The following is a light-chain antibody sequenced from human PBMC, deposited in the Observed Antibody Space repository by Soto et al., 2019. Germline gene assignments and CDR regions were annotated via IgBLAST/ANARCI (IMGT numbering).Light chain of an antibody. Sequence: EIVLTQSPGTLSLSPGERATLSCRASQSVSSSFLAWYQQVPGQAPRLLIYGASTRATGIPARFSGSGSGTEFTLTISSLESEDFAVYYCQQYNNWPPLTFGGGTKVEIK. CDR2: GAS. J-gene: IGKJ4*01. V-gene: IGKV3-15*01. CDR3: QQYNNWPPLT. CDR1: QSVSSS.